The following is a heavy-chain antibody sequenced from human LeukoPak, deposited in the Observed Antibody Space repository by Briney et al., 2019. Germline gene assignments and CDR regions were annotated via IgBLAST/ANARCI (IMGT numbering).Heavy chain of an antibody. CDR1: GYSISSSNW. CDR2: IYYSGST. J-gene: IGHJ3*02. Sequence: PSDTLSLTCAVSGYSISSSNWWGWIQQPPGKGLEWIGYIYYSGSTYYNPSLKSRVTMSVDTSKNQFSLKLSSVTAVDTAVYYCARIDYGSENSGAFDIWGQGTMVTVSS. CDR3: ARIDYGSENSGAFDI. V-gene: IGHV4-28*01. D-gene: IGHD3-10*01.